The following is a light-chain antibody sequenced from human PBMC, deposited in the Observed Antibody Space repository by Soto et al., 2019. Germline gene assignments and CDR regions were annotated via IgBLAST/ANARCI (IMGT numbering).Light chain of an antibody. J-gene: IGLJ1*01. CDR1: SSNLGDNT. V-gene: IGLV1-44*01. CDR2: SYD. Sequence: QSVLTQPPSASGTPGQRVTISCSTSSSNLGDNTVNWYQHVPGTAPKLLIYSYDQRPSGVPDRFSGSRSGTSASLAISGLQSEEEADYYCAAWDATRDGYVFGTGTKVTVL. CDR3: AAWDATRDGYV.